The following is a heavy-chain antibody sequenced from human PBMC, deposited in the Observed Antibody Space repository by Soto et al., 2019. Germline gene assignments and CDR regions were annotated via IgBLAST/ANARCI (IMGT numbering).Heavy chain of an antibody. CDR3: ARDYDSSGYPRYYFDY. CDR1: GFNFPTFW. CDR2: IYPDDSDT. Sequence: ESLKISCKHSGFNFPTFWIAWVRQMPGKGLEWMGTIYPDDSDTRYSPSFQGQVTISADNSKNTLYLQMNSLRAEDTAVYYCARDYDSSGYPRYYFDYWGQGTLVTVSS. V-gene: IGHV5-51*01. J-gene: IGHJ4*02. D-gene: IGHD3-22*01.